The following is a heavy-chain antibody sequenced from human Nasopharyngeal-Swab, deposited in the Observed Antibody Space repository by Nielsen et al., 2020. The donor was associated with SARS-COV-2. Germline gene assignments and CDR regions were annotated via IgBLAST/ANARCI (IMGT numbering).Heavy chain of an antibody. J-gene: IGHJ6*03. V-gene: IGHV3-7*01. D-gene: IGHD5-12*01. CDR3: ARATIVATIFGYYYYYYMDV. Sequence: GGSLRLSCAASGFTFSSYWMSWVRQAPGKGLEWVANIKHDGSEKYYVDSVKGRFTISRDNAKNSLYLQMNSLRAEDTAVYYCARATIVATIFGYYYYYYMDVWGKGTTVTVSS. CDR1: GFTFSSYW. CDR2: IKHDGSEK.